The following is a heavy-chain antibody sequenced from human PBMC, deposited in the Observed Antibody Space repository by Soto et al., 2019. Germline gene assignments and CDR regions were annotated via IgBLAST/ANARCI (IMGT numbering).Heavy chain of an antibody. V-gene: IGHV3-15*01. CDR3: TLQLERLSYYYYYMDV. CDR1: GFTFSNAW. J-gene: IGHJ6*03. Sequence: GGSLRLSCAASGFTFSNAWMSWVRQAPGKGLEWVGRIKSKTDGGTTDYAAPVKGRFTISRDDSKNTLYLQMNSLKTEDTAVYYCTLQLERLSYYYYYMDVWGKGTTVTVSS. CDR2: IKSKTDGGTT. D-gene: IGHD1-1*01.